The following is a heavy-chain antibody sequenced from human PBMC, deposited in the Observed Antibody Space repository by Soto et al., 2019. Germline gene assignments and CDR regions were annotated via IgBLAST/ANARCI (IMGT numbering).Heavy chain of an antibody. V-gene: IGHV3-23*01. D-gene: IGHD6-19*01. CDR1: GFTFSSYA. J-gene: IGHJ4*02. Sequence: EVQLLESGGGLVQHGGSLRLYCAASGFTFSSYAMRWVRPAQGEGLEWVSAISGSGGSTYYADSVKGRFTISRDNSKNTLYLQMSSRRAEDTAVYYCAKEVHGYSSGSCPNPLAYWGQGPLVTVSS. CDR3: AKEVHGYSSGSCPNPLAY. CDR2: ISGSGGST.